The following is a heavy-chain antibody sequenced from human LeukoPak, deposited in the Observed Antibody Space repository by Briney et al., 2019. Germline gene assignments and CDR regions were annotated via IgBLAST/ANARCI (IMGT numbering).Heavy chain of an antibody. CDR1: GGTFSSYA. Sequence: GASVKVSCKASGGTFSSYATSWVRQAPGQGLEWMGGIIPIFGTANYAQKFQGRVTITADESTSTAYMELSSLRSEDTAVYYCASRLSNYHYYGMDVWGQGTTVTVSS. V-gene: IGHV1-69*01. CDR3: ASRLSNYHYYGMDV. CDR2: IIPIFGTA. J-gene: IGHJ6*02.